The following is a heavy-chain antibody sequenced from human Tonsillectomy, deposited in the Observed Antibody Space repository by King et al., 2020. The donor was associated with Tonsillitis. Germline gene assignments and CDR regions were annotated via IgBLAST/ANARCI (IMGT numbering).Heavy chain of an antibody. Sequence: VQLVESGGGLVQPGRSRRLSCAASGFTFDDFAMHWVRQAPGKGLECVSGISWQCGSIDYADSLKGRFPISRDNAKKSLYLQINSLRAEDTALYYCAKSIQITSGGVPQTAFDFWGQGTLVTVS. CDR2: ISWQCGSI. J-gene: IGHJ4*02. CDR1: GFTFDDFA. D-gene: IGHD6-6*01. V-gene: IGHV3-9*01. CDR3: AKSIQITSGGVPQTAFDF.